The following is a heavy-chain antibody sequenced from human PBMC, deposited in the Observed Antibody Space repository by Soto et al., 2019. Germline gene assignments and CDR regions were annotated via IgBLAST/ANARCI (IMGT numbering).Heavy chain of an antibody. CDR2: IYYSGST. J-gene: IGHJ4*02. D-gene: IGHD5-12*01. Sequence: NPSETLSLTCTVSGGSISSYYWSWIRQRPGKGLEWIGYIYYSGSTNYNPSLKSRVTISVDTSKNQFSLKLSSVTAADTAVYYCARAYGGYADYWGQGALVTVSS. CDR1: GGSISSYY. V-gene: IGHV4-59*01. CDR3: ARAYGGYADY.